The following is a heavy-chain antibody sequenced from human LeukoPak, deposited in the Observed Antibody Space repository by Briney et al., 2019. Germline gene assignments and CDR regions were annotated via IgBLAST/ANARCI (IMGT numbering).Heavy chain of an antibody. CDR3: ARDASQVPAAGVLAS. CDR1: GFTVSDNY. V-gene: IGHV3-53*01. D-gene: IGHD6-13*01. J-gene: IGHJ5*02. Sequence: GGSLRLSCAASGFTVSDNYMSWVRQAPGKGLEWVSVMYSGGDTYYANSVKGRFTFSRDISKNTLFLQMNGLTTEDTAMYYCARDASQVPAAGVLASWGQGTLVTVSS. CDR2: MYSGGDT.